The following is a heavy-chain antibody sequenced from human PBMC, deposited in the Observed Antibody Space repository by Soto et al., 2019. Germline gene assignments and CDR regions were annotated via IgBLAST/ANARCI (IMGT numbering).Heavy chain of an antibody. Sequence: PGESRKISCKGSGYSFAGYWIGWVRQMPGKGLDWMGVIYPGDSDTRYSPSFHGQVTISADKSISTAYLQWSSLKASDTAMYFCARLPGVRGVFDGFNVWGQGTMVTVSS. CDR3: ARLPGVRGVFDGFNV. V-gene: IGHV5-51*01. CDR1: GYSFAGYW. J-gene: IGHJ3*01. CDR2: IYPGDSDT. D-gene: IGHD3-10*01.